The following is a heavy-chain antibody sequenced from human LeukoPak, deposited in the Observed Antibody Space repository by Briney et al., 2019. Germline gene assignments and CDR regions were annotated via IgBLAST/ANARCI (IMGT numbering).Heavy chain of an antibody. J-gene: IGHJ4*02. CDR2: IYYSGST. V-gene: IGHV4-59*01. CDR1: GGSISSYY. CDR3: ARATRDLEGATHY. Sequence: PSETLSLTCTVSGGSISSYYWSWIRQPPGKGLEWIGYIYYSGSTNYNPSLKSRVTISVDTSKNQFSLKLSSVTAADTAVYYCARATRDLEGATHYWGQGTLVTVSS. D-gene: IGHD1-26*01.